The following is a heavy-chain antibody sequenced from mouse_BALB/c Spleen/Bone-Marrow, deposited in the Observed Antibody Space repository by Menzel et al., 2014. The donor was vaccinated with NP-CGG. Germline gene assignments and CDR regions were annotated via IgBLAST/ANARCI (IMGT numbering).Heavy chain of an antibody. Sequence: VQLQQSGPELVKPGASVKISCKASGYAFTDYNMHWVKQSHGKSLEWIGYIYPYNGGTGYNQKFKSKATLTVDNSSSTAYMELRSLTSEDSAVYYCARLGRDYWGQGTTLTVSS. V-gene: IGHV1S29*02. CDR3: ARLGRDY. D-gene: IGHD4-1*01. J-gene: IGHJ2*01. CDR2: IYPYNGGT. CDR1: GYAFTDYN.